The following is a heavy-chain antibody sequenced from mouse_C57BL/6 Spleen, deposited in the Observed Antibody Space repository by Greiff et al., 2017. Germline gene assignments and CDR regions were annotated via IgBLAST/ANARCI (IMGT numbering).Heavy chain of an antibody. D-gene: IGHD3-2*02. CDR2: IDPSDSCT. J-gene: IGHJ4*01. Sequence: QVQLQQPGAELVKPGASVKLSCKASGYTFTSYWMQWVKQRPGQGLEWIGEIDPSDSCTNYNQKFKGKATLTVDTSSSTAYMQLSSLTSEDSAVYYCARGGSSSWDAMDYWGQGTSVTVSS. V-gene: IGHV1-50*01. CDR3: ARGGSSSWDAMDY. CDR1: GYTFTSYW.